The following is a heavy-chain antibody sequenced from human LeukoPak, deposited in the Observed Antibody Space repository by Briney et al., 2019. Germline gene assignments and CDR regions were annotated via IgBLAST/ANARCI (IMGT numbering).Heavy chain of an antibody. CDR3: ARVRIAVAGTPHFDY. J-gene: IGHJ4*02. D-gene: IGHD6-19*01. CDR2: ISSSSSYI. Sequence: GGSLRLSCAASGFTFSSYAMSWVRQAPGKGLEWVSSISSSSSYIYYADSVKGRFTISRDNAKNSLYLQMNSLRAEDTAVYYCARVRIAVAGTPHFDYWGQGTLVTVSS. V-gene: IGHV3-21*01. CDR1: GFTFSSYA.